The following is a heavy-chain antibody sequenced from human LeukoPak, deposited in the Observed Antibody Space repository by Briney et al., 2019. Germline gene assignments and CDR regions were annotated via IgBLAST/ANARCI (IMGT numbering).Heavy chain of an antibody. Sequence: GGSLRLSCVGSGFIFSNYTMNWVRQGPGKGLDWVSSVTGSSSHIYYGPSVKGRFTISRDNAKNSLYLQMNSLRAEDTAVYYCARGPQRDLDYWGQGTLVTVS. CDR2: VTGSSSHI. J-gene: IGHJ4*02. CDR3: ARGPQRDLDY. CDR1: GFIFSNYT. V-gene: IGHV3-21*01.